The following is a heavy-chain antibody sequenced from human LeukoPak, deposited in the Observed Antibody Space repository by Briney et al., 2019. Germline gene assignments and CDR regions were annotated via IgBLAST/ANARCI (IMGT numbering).Heavy chain of an antibody. Sequence: GASVKVSCKASGYTFTSYGISWVRQAPGRGLEWMGWISAYNGNTNYAQKLQGRVTMTTDTSTSTAYVELRSLRSDDTAVYYCARVPSSGGSGSFDYWGQGTLVTVSS. CDR1: GYTFTSYG. CDR2: ISAYNGNT. CDR3: ARVPSSGGSGSFDY. V-gene: IGHV1-18*01. D-gene: IGHD3-10*01. J-gene: IGHJ4*02.